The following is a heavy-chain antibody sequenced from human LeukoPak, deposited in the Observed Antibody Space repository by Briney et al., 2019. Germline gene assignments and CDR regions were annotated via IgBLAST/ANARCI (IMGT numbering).Heavy chain of an antibody. CDR2: IYYSGST. Sequence: SETLSLTCTVSGGSISSYYWSWIRQPPGKGLEWIGYIYYSGSTNYNPSLKSRVAISVDTSRNQFSLKLSSVTAVDTAVYYCARAGSTSRLDPWGQGTLVTVSS. CDR3: ARAGSTSRLDP. J-gene: IGHJ5*02. D-gene: IGHD2-2*01. V-gene: IGHV4-59*01. CDR1: GGSISSYY.